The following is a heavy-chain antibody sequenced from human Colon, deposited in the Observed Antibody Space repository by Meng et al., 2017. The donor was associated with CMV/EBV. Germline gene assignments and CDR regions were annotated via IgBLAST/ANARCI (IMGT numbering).Heavy chain of an antibody. J-gene: IGHJ4*02. CDR2: ISGSGGST. D-gene: IGHD4-23*01. CDR3: AYFNPYGGNQGREDY. Sequence: SGFTFRSYAMSWVRQAPGKGLEWVSAISGSGGSTYYADSVKGRFTISRDNSKNTLYLQMNSLRAEDTAVYYCAYFNPYGGNQGREDYWGQGTLVTVSS. CDR1: GFTFRSYA. V-gene: IGHV3-23*01.